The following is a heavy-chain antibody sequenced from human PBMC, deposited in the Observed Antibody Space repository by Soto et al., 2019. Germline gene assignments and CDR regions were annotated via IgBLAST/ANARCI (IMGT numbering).Heavy chain of an antibody. CDR2: ISGRGGSS. CDR3: AKGSIEYSASFNT. D-gene: IGHD5-12*01. J-gene: IGHJ5*02. CDR1: GFSFSSYA. V-gene: IGHV3-23*01. Sequence: DVQLLESGGGLVQPGGSLRLSCAASGFSFSSYAMVWVRQAPGKGLEWVAVISGRGGSSYFADSVKGRFTLSRDNSKNQLSLEMNSLSIEDTAIYFSAKGSIEYSASFNTWGQGTLVVVSS.